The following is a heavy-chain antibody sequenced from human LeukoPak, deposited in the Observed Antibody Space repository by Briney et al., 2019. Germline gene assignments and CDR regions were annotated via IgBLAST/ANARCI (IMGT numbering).Heavy chain of an antibody. J-gene: IGHJ4*02. CDR2: IWYDGSNK. CDR1: GFTFSNYG. Sequence: PGRSLRLSCAASGFTFSNYGVHWVRQAPGKGLEWVATIWYDGSNKNYADSVKGRFTISRDNSKNTLYLQMNSLRAEDTAVYYCAKGPDGYSYFDYWGQGTLVTVSS. V-gene: IGHV3-33*06. CDR3: AKGPDGYSYFDY. D-gene: IGHD5-18*01.